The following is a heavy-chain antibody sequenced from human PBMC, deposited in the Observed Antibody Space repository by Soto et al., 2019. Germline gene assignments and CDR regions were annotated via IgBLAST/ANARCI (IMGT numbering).Heavy chain of an antibody. CDR3: ARLGPWWSLDY. D-gene: IGHD2-15*01. V-gene: IGHV4-4*02. CDR1: GASISSSTW. Sequence: QVQLQESGPGLVKPSGTLSLTCAVSGASISSSTWWSWVRQPPGKGLEWIGEVHRSGSANYNPSFRSRVTISLDTSKNQFSLKLSSVTAADTAVYYCARLGPWWSLDYWGQGPLVTISS. J-gene: IGHJ4*02. CDR2: VHRSGSA.